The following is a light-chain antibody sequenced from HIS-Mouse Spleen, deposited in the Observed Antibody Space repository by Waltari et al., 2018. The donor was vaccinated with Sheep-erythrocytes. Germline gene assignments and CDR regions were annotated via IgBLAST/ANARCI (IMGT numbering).Light chain of an antibody. CDR2: AAS. CDR3: QQLNSYPST. J-gene: IGKJ3*01. CDR1: QGISSD. Sequence: IQLTQSPSFLSASVGDRVTITCRARQGISSDLAGYQQKPGKAPKLLIYAASTLQSGVPSRFSGSGSGTEFTLTISSLQPEDFATYYCQQLNSYPSTFGPGTKVDIK. V-gene: IGKV1-9*01.